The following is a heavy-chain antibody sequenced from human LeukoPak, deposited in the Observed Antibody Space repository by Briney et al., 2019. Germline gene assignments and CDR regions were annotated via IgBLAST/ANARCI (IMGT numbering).Heavy chain of an antibody. V-gene: IGHV3-7*04. J-gene: IGHJ4*02. Sequence: GGSLRLSCAASGFTFSNYWMSWVRQAPGKGLEWVANVNEDGSYKYQVDSVRGRFTISRDNAKNSLYLQMDGLRAEDTAVYYCARDRDTRSSDYWGQGTLVTVSS. D-gene: IGHD2-2*01. CDR3: ARDRDTRSSDY. CDR1: GFTFSNYW. CDR2: VNEDGSYK.